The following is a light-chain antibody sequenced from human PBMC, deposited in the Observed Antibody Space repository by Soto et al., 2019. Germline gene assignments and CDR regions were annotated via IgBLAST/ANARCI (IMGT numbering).Light chain of an antibody. CDR1: NIGSKS. Sequence: SYELTQPPSVSVARGKTASVACGGSNIGSKSVHWYQKKSGQAPVLVMYYDSDRPSGIPERFSGSNSGNTATLTISRVEAGDEADYYCQVWDISSGHVVFGGGTQLTVL. J-gene: IGLJ3*02. V-gene: IGLV3-21*01. CDR2: YDS. CDR3: QVWDISSGHVV.